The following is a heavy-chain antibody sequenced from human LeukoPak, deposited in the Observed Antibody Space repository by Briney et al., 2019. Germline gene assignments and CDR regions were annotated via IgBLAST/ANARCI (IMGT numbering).Heavy chain of an antibody. CDR1: GYTFTSYG. D-gene: IGHD4-11*01. J-gene: IGHJ4*02. CDR2: ISAYNGNT. Sequence: GASVKVSCKASGYTFTSYGISWVRQAPGQGLEWMGWISAYNGNTNYAQKLQGRVTVTRDTSISTAYMELSRLTSDDTAIYYCARVYRAPDFWGQGTLVTVSS. V-gene: IGHV1-18*01. CDR3: ARVYRAPDF.